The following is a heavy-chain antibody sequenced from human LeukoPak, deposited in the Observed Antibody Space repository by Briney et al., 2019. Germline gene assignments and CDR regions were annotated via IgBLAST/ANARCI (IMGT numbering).Heavy chain of an antibody. CDR2: IYSGGST. CDR3: ATEGQYYDSSGYPTWTFDS. V-gene: IGHV3-66*02. CDR1: GFTVSSSY. J-gene: IGHJ4*02. Sequence: GGSLRLPCAASGFTVSSSYMSWVRQAPGKGLEWVSVIYSGGSTYYADSVKGRFTISRDNSKNTLYLQMNSLRAEDTAVYYCATEGQYYDSSGYPTWTFDSWGQGTLVTVSS. D-gene: IGHD3-22*01.